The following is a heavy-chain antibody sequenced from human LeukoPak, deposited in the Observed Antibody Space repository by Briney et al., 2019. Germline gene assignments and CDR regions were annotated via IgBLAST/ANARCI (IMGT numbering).Heavy chain of an antibody. D-gene: IGHD1/OR15-1a*01. Sequence: SETQSLTCTVSGGSISSYYWSWIRQPPGKGLEWIGYIYYTGSTNYNPSLKSRVTISLDTSKNQFSLKLSSMTAADTAVYYCARQRVNKWNNLWSFDYWGQGTLVTVSS. CDR2: IYYTGST. CDR3: ARQRVNKWNNLWSFDY. V-gene: IGHV4-59*08. J-gene: IGHJ4*02. CDR1: GGSISSYY.